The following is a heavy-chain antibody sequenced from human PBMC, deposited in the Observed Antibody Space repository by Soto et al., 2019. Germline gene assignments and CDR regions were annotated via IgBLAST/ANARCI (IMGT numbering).Heavy chain of an antibody. Sequence: GASVKVSCKASGGTFSSYAISWVRQAPGQGLEWMGGIIPIFGTANYAQKFQGRVTITADESTSTAYMELSSLRSEDTAVYYCAVSRDGYIGYFDYWGQGALVTVSS. CDR2: IIPIFGTA. CDR3: AVSRDGYIGYFDY. D-gene: IGHD5-12*01. J-gene: IGHJ4*02. CDR1: GGTFSSYA. V-gene: IGHV1-69*13.